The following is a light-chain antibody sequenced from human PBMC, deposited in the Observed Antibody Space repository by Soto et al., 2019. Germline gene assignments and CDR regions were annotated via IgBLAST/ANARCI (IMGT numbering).Light chain of an antibody. CDR2: GAS. J-gene: IGKJ1*01. Sequence: EMVLAQAPGTLSFSPGKRATLSCRASQNIRSNYLAWYQQRPGQAPRLLIHGASSRATGIPDRFSGSGSGTEFTLTISRLEPEDLAVYYCQQSGSSSWTFGQGTKVDI. CDR3: QQSGSSSWT. CDR1: QNIRSNY. V-gene: IGKV3-20*01.